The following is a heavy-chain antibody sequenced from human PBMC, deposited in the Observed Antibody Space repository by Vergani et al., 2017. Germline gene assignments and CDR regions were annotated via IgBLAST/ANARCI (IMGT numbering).Heavy chain of an antibody. V-gene: IGHV1-18*01. CDR1: GYTFTSYG. CDR3: GRASLSYYDILTGPNYYYYYYMDV. Sequence: QVQLVQSGAEVKKPGASVKVSCKASGYTFTSYGISWVRQAPGQGLEWMGWIGAYHGNTNYAQKLQGRVTMTTDTSTSTAYMELRSLRSDDTAVYYCGRASLSYYDILTGPNYYYYYYMDVWGKGTTVTVSS. J-gene: IGHJ6*03. CDR2: IGAYHGNT. D-gene: IGHD3-9*01.